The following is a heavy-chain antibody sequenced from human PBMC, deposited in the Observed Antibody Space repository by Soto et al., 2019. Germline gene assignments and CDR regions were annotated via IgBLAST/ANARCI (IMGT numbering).Heavy chain of an antibody. D-gene: IGHD3-9*01. CDR3: VKVSTFYDILTGYYSKNFFEP. Sequence: GGSLRLSCSASGFTFSEYSMHLVRQAPGKGLQYVSTISSDGDITYYADSVKGRFTISRDNSKNTLYLQMNSLRPEDTAVYYCVKVSTFYDILTGYYSKNFFEPWGKGTLVTVSS. J-gene: IGHJ5*02. CDR2: ISSDGDIT. CDR1: GFTFSEYS. V-gene: IGHV3-64D*06.